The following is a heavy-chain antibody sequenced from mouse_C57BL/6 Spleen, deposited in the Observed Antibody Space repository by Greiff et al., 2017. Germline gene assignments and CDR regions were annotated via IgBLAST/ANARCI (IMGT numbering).Heavy chain of an antibody. CDR1: GFNIKDYY. CDR3: ARYGNYARDY. D-gene: IGHD2-10*02. CDR2: IDPEDGET. J-gene: IGHJ4*01. Sequence: VQLKQSGAELVKPGASVKLSCTASGFNIKDYYMNWVKQRTEQGLEWIGRIDPEDGETKYAPTFQGKAPITADTSSNTAYLQLSSLTSEDTAVYYYARYGNYARDYWGKGTSVTVSS. V-gene: IGHV14-2*01.